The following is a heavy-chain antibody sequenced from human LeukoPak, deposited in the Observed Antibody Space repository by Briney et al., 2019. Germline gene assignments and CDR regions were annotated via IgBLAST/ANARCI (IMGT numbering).Heavy chain of an antibody. V-gene: IGHV4-59*11. CDR1: GGSISSHY. CDR3: ARDIQGYYDFWSGSADYYYYMDV. J-gene: IGHJ6*03. D-gene: IGHD3-3*01. CDR2: IYHSGST. Sequence: KPSETLSLTCTVSGGSISSHYWSWIRQPPGKGLEWIGYIYHSGSTNYNPSLKSRVTISVDTSKNQFSLKLSSVTAADTAVYYCARDIQGYYDFWSGSADYYYYMDVWGKGTTVTVSS.